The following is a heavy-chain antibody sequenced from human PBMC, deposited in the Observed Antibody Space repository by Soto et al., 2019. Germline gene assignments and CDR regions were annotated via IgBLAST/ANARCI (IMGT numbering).Heavy chain of an antibody. D-gene: IGHD1-1*01. V-gene: IGHV3-74*01. J-gene: IGHJ4*02. Sequence: EVQLVESGGGLVQSGGSLRLSCAASGFTLGNYWMHWVRQAPGKGLVWVSRINDYGTTINYADSVEGRFIISRDDAKSEVYLQMNNLRAEDSAVYYCATGGLEPFDYWGQGALVTVSS. CDR3: ATGGLEPFDY. CDR2: INDYGTTI. CDR1: GFTLGNYW.